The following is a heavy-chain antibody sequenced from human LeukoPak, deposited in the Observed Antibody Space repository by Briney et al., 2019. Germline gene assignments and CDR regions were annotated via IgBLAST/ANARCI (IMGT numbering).Heavy chain of an antibody. D-gene: IGHD2-15*01. CDR2: MYSRGST. J-gene: IGHJ3*02. Sequence: PSETLSLTCTVSGGSISNYYWSWIRQPAGKGLEWVGRMYSRGSTNYNPSLKSRVTMSVDTSKTQFSLNLRSVTAADTAVYYCARGRYCSADICSGGDAFDIWGQGTMVSVSS. CDR1: GGSISNYY. CDR3: ARGRYCSADICSGGDAFDI. V-gene: IGHV4-4*07.